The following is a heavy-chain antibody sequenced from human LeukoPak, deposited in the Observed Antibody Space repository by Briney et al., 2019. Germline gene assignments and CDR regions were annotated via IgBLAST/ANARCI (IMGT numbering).Heavy chain of an antibody. J-gene: IGHJ4*02. CDR2: ISAYNGNT. D-gene: IGHD3-22*01. CDR3: ARGSPPRRNYDSRGYYSYYFDY. CDR1: GYTFTSYG. V-gene: IGHV1-18*01. Sequence: ASVKVSCKASGYTFTSYGISWVRQAPGQGLEWMGWISAYNGNTHYAQKLQGRVTMTTDTSTSTVYMELRSLRSDDTAVYYCARGSPPRRNYDSRGYYSYYFDYWGXXTLVTVSS.